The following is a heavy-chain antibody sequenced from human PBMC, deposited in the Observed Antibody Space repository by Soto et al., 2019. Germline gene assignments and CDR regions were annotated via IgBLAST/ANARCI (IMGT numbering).Heavy chain of an antibody. CDR1: GYSFTSYW. V-gene: IGHV5-51*01. CDR2: IYPGDSDT. Sequence: PGESLKISCKGSGYSFTSYWIGWVRQMPGKGLEWMGIIYPGDSDTRYSPSFQGQVTISADKSISTAYLQWSSLKASDTAMYYCARCDSGYDWSLYYYYGMEVWGQGTTVTVSS. D-gene: IGHD5-12*01. CDR3: ARCDSGYDWSLYYYYGMEV. J-gene: IGHJ6*02.